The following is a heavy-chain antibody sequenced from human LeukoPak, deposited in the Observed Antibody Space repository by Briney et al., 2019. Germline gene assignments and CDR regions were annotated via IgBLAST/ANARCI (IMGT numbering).Heavy chain of an antibody. CDR2: ISYDGSNK. J-gene: IGHJ6*02. Sequence: PGGSLRLSCAASGFTFSSYAMHWVRQAPGKGLEWVAVISYDGSNKYYADSVKGRFTISRDNSKNTLYLQMNSLRAEDTAVYYCARDEYSSSSLDYYYYGMDVWGQGTTVTVSS. CDR1: GFTFSSYA. D-gene: IGHD6-6*01. CDR3: ARDEYSSSSLDYYYYGMDV. V-gene: IGHV3-30*04.